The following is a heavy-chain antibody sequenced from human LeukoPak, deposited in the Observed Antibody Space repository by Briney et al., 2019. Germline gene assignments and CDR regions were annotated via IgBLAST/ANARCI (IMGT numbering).Heavy chain of an antibody. CDR2: ISWNSGSI. CDR3: AKEFSSGLDP. D-gene: IGHD6-19*01. Sequence: GGSLRLSCAASGFTFDDYAMHWVRQAPGKGLEWVSGISWNSGSIGYADSVKGRFTISRDNAKNSLYMQMNSLRAEDTALYYCAKEFSSGLDPWGQGTLVTVSS. J-gene: IGHJ5*02. V-gene: IGHV3-9*01. CDR1: GFTFDDYA.